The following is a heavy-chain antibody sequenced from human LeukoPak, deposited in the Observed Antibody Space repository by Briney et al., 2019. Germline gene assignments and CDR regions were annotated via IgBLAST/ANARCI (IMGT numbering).Heavy chain of an antibody. V-gene: IGHV1-2*02. Sequence: ASVKVSCKASGYTFTGYYMHWVRQGPGQGLEWMGWINPNSGGTNYAQKFQGRVTMTRDTSISTAYMELSRLRSDDTAVYYCARHHIGYCSGGSCTPYWGQGTLVTVSS. CDR2: INPNSGGT. CDR3: ARHHIGYCSGGSCTPY. CDR1: GYTFTGYY. D-gene: IGHD2-15*01. J-gene: IGHJ4*02.